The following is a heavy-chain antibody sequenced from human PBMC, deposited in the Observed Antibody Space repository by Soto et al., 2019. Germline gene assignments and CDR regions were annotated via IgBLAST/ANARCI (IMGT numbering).Heavy chain of an antibody. Sequence: EVQLVESGGGLVQPGGSLRLSCAASGFTVSSNYMSWVRQAPGKGLEWVSVIYSGGSTYYADSVKGRFTISRDNSKNTLYLQMNSLRAEDTAVYYCARPDYVAPWFDPWGQGTLVTVSS. D-gene: IGHD4-17*01. CDR1: GFTVSSNY. CDR2: IYSGGST. V-gene: IGHV3-66*04. J-gene: IGHJ5*02. CDR3: ARPDYVAPWFDP.